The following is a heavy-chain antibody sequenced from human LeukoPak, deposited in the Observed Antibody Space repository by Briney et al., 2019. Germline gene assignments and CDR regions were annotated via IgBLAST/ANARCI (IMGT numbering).Heavy chain of an antibody. V-gene: IGHV3-21*01. CDR2: ISSSSSYI. J-gene: IGHJ4*02. Sequence: GGSLRLSCAASGFTFSSYSMNWVCQAPGKGLEWVSSISSSSSYIYYADSVKGRFTISRDNAKNSLYLQMNSLRAEDTAVYYCARLAFPHRGPTDYWGQGTLVTVSS. CDR3: ARLAFPHRGPTDY. CDR1: GFTFSSYS.